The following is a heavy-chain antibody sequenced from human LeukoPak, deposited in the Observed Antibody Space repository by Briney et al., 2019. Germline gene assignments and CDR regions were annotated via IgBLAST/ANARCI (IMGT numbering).Heavy chain of an antibody. D-gene: IGHD1-26*01. CDR3: ASEATDDTYATDYYYYMDV. V-gene: IGHV4-4*07. Sequence: SETLSLTCTVSGGSISSYYWSWIRRPAGKGLEWIGRIYTSGSTNYNPSLKSRVTMSVDTSKNQFSLKLSSVTAADTAVYYCASEATDDTYATDYYYYMDVWGKGTTVTVSS. CDR1: GGSISSYY. J-gene: IGHJ6*03. CDR2: IYTSGST.